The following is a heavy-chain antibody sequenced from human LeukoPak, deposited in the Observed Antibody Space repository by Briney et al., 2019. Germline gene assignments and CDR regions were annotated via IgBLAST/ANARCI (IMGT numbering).Heavy chain of an antibody. CDR2: VHHTGRA. J-gene: IGHJ5*02. V-gene: IGHV4-39*07. CDR3: AREPDA. Sequence: PSETLSLTCTVSGDSISGSNYHWGWIRQPPGKGLELLGTVHHTGRAFYNPSLRGRTTVSVDTSKNEFSLKLTSVTAADTAVYYCAREPDAWGQGILVIVSS. CDR1: GDSISGSNYH.